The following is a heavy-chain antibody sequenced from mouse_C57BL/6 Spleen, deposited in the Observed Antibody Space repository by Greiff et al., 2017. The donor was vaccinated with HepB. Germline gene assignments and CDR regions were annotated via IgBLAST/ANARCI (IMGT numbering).Heavy chain of an antibody. CDR1: GYAFTNYL. Sequence: QVQLQQSGAELVRPGTSVKVSCKASGYAFTNYLIEWVKQRPGQGLEWIGVINPGSGGTNYNEKFKGKATMTADKASSTAYMQLSSLTSEDSAVYFCARAGTASDYWGQGTPLTVSS. J-gene: IGHJ2*01. CDR2: INPGSGGT. D-gene: IGHD1-2*01. V-gene: IGHV1-54*01. CDR3: ARAGTASDY.